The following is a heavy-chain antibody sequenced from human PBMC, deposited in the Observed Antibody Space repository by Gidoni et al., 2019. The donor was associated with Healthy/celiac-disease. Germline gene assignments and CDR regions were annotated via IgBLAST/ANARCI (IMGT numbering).Heavy chain of an antibody. Sequence: VQLVQSGSAVKKPGASEQVACKAAGYPYTSYAMNRVRQAPGQGLEWMGWINTNTGHPTYAQGFIGLFVFSLDTSVSTAYLQICSLKAEDTAVYYCARELELRRHYYYGMDVWGHGTTVTVSS. D-gene: IGHD1-7*01. CDR3: ARELELRRHYYYGMDV. J-gene: IGHJ6*02. CDR2: INTNTGHP. CDR1: GYPYTSYA. V-gene: IGHV7-4-1*01.